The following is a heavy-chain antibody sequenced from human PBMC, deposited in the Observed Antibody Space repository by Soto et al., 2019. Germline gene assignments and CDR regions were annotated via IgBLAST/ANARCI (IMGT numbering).Heavy chain of an antibody. V-gene: IGHV4-59*11. Sequence: SETLSVTCTVSVGSITSHYWNWIRQPPGKGLEWIGFFYYSGSTNYNPSLKSRVTISVDTSKNQFSLKLSSVTAADTAVYYCARADYSGNYFGWLDPWGQGTMVTVSS. J-gene: IGHJ5*02. CDR2: FYYSGST. CDR3: ARADYSGNYFGWLDP. D-gene: IGHD1-26*01. CDR1: VGSITSHY.